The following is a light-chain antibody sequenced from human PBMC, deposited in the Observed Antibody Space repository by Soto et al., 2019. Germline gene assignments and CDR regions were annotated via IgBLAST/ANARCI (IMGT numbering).Light chain of an antibody. CDR2: RNN. CDR1: SSNIGSNY. J-gene: IGLJ2*01. CDR3: AAWDDSLSGHVV. Sequence: QSVLTQPPSASGTPGQRVTISCSGSSSNIGSNYVYWYQQLPGTAPKLLIYRNNQRPSGVPARFSGSKSGTSASLAISGVRSEEEADYYCAAWDDSLSGHVVFGGGTKLAVL. V-gene: IGLV1-47*01.